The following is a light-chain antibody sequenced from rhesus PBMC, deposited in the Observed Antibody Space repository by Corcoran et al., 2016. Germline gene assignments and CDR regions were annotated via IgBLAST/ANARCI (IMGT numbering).Light chain of an antibody. V-gene: IGKV1-33*02. CDR3: QQHNSYPWT. CDR1: QGISNY. Sequence: DIQMTQSPSSLSASVGDTVTITCQASQGISNYLAWYQQKPGKAPRLLIHGASTLQSGVPSRFSGSGAGTEFTLTISSLQPEDFATYYCQQHNSYPWTFGQGTKVEIK. J-gene: IGKJ1*01. CDR2: GAS.